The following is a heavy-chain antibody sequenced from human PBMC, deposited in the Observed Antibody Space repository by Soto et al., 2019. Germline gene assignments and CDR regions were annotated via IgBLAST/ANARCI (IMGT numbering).Heavy chain of an antibody. V-gene: IGHV3-23*01. CDR1: GFTFSSYA. CDR2: ISGSGGST. Sequence: HPGGSLRLSCAASGFTFSSYAMSWVRQAPGKGLEWVSAISGSGGSTYYADSVKGRFTISRDNSKNTLYLQMNSLRAEDTAVYYCAKMEGMDPWAYSFDYWGQGTLVTVSS. D-gene: IGHD2-2*03. CDR3: AKMEGMDPWAYSFDY. J-gene: IGHJ4*02.